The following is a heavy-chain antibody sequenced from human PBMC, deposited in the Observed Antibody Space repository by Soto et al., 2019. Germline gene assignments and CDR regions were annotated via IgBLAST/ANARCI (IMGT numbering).Heavy chain of an antibody. CDR1: GGSISSYY. D-gene: IGHD6-13*01. V-gene: IGHV4-59*04. CDR2: IYSGST. J-gene: IGHJ5*02. Sequence: PSETLSLTCTVSGGSISSYYWSWIRQPPGKGLEWIGTIYSGSTYYNPSLKSPVTISIDTSKNQFSLKLNSVTAADTAVYYCARGSSWYSGGWFDPWGQGALVTVSS. CDR3: ARGSSWYSGGWFDP.